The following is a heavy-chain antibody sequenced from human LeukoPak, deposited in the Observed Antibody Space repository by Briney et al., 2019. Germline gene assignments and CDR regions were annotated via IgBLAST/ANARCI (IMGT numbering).Heavy chain of an antibody. Sequence: ASVKVSCKASGGTFSSYAISWGRQAPGQGLEWMGRIIPILGIANYAQKFQGRVTITADKSTSTAYMELSSLRSEDTAVYYCARGQQWPSRPFDYWGQGTLVTVSS. D-gene: IGHD6-19*01. J-gene: IGHJ4*02. CDR2: IIPILGIA. CDR3: ARGQQWPSRPFDY. CDR1: GGTFSSYA. V-gene: IGHV1-69*04.